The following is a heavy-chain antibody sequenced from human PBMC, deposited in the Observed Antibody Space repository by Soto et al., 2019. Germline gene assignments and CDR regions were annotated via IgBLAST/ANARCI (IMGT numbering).Heavy chain of an antibody. CDR1: GGTFSSYA. Sequence: QVQLVQSGAEVQKPGSSVKVSCKASGGTFSSYAISWVRQAPGQGLEWMGGIIPIFGTANYAQKFQGRVTITADESTSTAYMELSSLRSEDTAVYYCAREHRYYYDSSGYSPYFDYWGQGTLVTVSS. CDR2: IIPIFGTA. CDR3: AREHRYYYDSSGYSPYFDY. J-gene: IGHJ4*02. V-gene: IGHV1-69*01. D-gene: IGHD3-22*01.